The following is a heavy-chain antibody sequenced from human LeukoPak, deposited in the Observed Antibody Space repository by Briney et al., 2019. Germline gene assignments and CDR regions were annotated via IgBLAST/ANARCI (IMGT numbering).Heavy chain of an antibody. CDR3: ARDRDNWNNFDY. CDR1: GYTFTSYY. J-gene: IGHJ4*02. Sequence: GASVKVSCKASGYTFTSYYMHWVLQAPGQGLEWMGIINPSGGSTSYAPKFQGRVTITRDTSTSTVYMELSSLRSEDTAVYYCARDRDNWNNFDYWGQGTLVTVSS. CDR2: INPSGGST. V-gene: IGHV1-46*01. D-gene: IGHD1/OR15-1a*01.